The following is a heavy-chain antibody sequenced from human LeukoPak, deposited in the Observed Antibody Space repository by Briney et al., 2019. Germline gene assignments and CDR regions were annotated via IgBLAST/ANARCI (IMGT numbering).Heavy chain of an antibody. CDR2: ISSSSTYI. J-gene: IGHJ4*02. Sequence: GGSRRRSCAASGFSFSTYYVNWVRQAPGKGLEWVSCISSSSTYIYYADSVRGRFAISRDNAKNSLYLQMNSLRAEDTAVYYCARENHGSFDYWGQGSLVTVSS. CDR1: GFSFSTYY. CDR3: ARENHGSFDY. D-gene: IGHD1-14*01. V-gene: IGHV3-21*01.